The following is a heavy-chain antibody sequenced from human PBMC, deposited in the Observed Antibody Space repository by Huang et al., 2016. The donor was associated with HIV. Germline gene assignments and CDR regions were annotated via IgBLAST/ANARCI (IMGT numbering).Heavy chain of an antibody. CDR3: ARERYYYDRSGYYTPVEYFHH. J-gene: IGHJ1*01. CDR2: ISGYNGKT. V-gene: IGHV1-18*01. CDR1: GYTFTNYA. Sequence: QVQLVQSGAEVKKPGASVKVSCKASGYTFTNYAINWVRQAPGQSLEWMGWISGYNGKTNYAQKVQGRVTMTKHTSTSTAYMELRSLISDDTAVYYCARERYYYDRSGYYTPVEYFHHWGQGTLVTVSS. D-gene: IGHD3-22*01.